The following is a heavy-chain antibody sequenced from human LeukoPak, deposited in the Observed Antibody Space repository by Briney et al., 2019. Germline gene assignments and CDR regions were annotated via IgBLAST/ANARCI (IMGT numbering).Heavy chain of an antibody. CDR3: ARQAWLLDY. V-gene: IGHV4-59*08. J-gene: IGHJ4*02. D-gene: IGHD5-12*01. CDR2: IYYSGST. Sequence: SETLSLTCTVSGGSLNNYYWTWIRQPPGRGLEWIGHIYYSGSTYYNPSLKSRVTISVDTSKNQFTLKLSSVTAADTALYYCARQAWLLDYWGPGTLVTVAS. CDR1: GGSLNNYY.